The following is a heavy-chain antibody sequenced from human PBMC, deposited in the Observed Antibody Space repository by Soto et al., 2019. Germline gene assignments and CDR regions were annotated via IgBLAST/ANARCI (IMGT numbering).Heavy chain of an antibody. CDR2: MNPNSGNT. V-gene: IGHV1-8*01. CDR1: GYTFTSYD. D-gene: IGHD5-18*01. J-gene: IGHJ4*02. CDR3: ARAPSYGLDY. Sequence: ASVKVSCKASGYTFTSYDINWVRQATGQGLEWMGWMNPNSGNTVYAQKFQGRVTMTRNTSISTAYMELSSLRSEDTAVYYCARAPSYGLDYWGQGTLVTVYS.